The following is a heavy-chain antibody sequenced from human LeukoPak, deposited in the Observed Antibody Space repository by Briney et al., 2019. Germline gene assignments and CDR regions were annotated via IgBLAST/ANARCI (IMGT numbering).Heavy chain of an antibody. CDR1: GFTFSSYW. CDR2: IKQDGSEK. D-gene: IGHD5-12*01. V-gene: IGHV3-7*01. J-gene: IGHJ4*02. Sequence: GGSLRLSCAASGFTFSSYWMSWVHQAPGKGLEWVANIKQDGSEKYYVDSVKGRFTISRDNAKNSLYLQMNSLRAEDTAVYYCARGGRYSGYDLGDYWGQGTLVTVSS. CDR3: ARGGRYSGYDLGDY.